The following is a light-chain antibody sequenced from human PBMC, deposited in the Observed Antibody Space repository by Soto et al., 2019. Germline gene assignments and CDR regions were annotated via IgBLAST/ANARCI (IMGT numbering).Light chain of an antibody. CDR1: QIGSTS. CDR3: QVWDSSSDPYVV. CDR2: DDS. V-gene: IGLV3-21*02. J-gene: IGLJ2*01. Sequence: SYELTQPPSVSVAPGQTARITCGGNQIGSTSVQWYQQRPGQAPVLVLSDDSDRPSGVPERFSGSNSGNTATLTISRVGAGDEADYYCQVWDSSSDPYVVFGGGTQLTVL.